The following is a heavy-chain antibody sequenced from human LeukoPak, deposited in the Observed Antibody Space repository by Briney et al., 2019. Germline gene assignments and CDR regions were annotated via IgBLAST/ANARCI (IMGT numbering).Heavy chain of an antibody. J-gene: IGHJ4*02. Sequence: PWASVKVSCKASGYTFTSYDINWVRQATGQGLEWMGWMNPNSGNTGYAQKFQGRVTMTRNTSISTAYMELSSLRSEDTAVYYCARNTAMVIYALGYWGQGTLDTVSS. V-gene: IGHV1-8*01. CDR1: GYTFTSYD. CDR2: MNPNSGNT. D-gene: IGHD5-18*01. CDR3: ARNTAMVIYALGY.